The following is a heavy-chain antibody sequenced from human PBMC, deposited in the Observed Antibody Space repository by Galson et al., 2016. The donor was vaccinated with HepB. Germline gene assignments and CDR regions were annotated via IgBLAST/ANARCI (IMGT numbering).Heavy chain of an antibody. V-gene: IGHV3-30*04. CDR3: VRDKSSWNLGKFYYYSMDV. J-gene: IGHJ6*02. D-gene: IGHD2-15*01. Sequence: SLRLSCAASGFTFNTYAMHWVRQAPGKGLEWVALISYDGTDKYYADSVKGRFTISRDNSNNTMYVQMNSLRADDTAVYYCVRDKSSWNLGKFYYYSMDVWGQGTTVTVSS. CDR2: ISYDGTDK. CDR1: GFTFNTYA.